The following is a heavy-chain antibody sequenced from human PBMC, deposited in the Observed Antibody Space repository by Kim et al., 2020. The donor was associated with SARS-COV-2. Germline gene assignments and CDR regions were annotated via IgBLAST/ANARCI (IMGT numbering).Heavy chain of an antibody. J-gene: IGHJ6*01. Sequence: GGSLRLSCAASGFTFSSYTMNWVRQAPGKGLEWVSSISSSSSYTYYADSVKGRFTISRDNAKNSLYLQMNSLRAEDTAVYYCLADVRSSSWYRGYYFYS. D-gene: IGHD6-13*01. V-gene: IGHV3-21*04. CDR3: LADVRSSSWYRGYYFYS. CDR2: ISSSSSYT. CDR1: GFTFSSYT.